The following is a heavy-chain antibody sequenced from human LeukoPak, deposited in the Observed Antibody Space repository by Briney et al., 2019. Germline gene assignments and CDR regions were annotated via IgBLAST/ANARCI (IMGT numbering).Heavy chain of an antibody. Sequence: SETLSLTCAVYRGSFSGYYWSWIRQPPGKGLEWIGEINHSGSTNYNPSLKSRVTISVDTSKNQFSLKLSSVTAADTAVYYCARGKGGYYLGYFDYWGQGTLVTVST. CDR1: RGSFSGYY. D-gene: IGHD3-22*01. V-gene: IGHV4-34*01. J-gene: IGHJ4*02. CDR2: INHSGST. CDR3: ARGKGGYYLGYFDY.